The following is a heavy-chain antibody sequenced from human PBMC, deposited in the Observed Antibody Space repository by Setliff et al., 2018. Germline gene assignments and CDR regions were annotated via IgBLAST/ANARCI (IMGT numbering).Heavy chain of an antibody. Sequence: ASVKVSCKASGFTFTAYYMHWVRQAPGQGPEWMGWINPDSGATNFAEKFQGKITMTRDTSIATVYMEVNRLTSDDMALYYCVRDDGGDPYNAFDVWGQGTMVTVSS. J-gene: IGHJ3*01. CDR1: GFTFTAYY. CDR3: VRDDGGDPYNAFDV. CDR2: INPDSGAT. V-gene: IGHV1-2*02. D-gene: IGHD2-21*02.